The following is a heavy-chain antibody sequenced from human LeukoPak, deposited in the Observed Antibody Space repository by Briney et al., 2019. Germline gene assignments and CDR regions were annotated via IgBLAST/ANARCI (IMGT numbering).Heavy chain of an antibody. CDR2: IGYAGINK. J-gene: IGHJ6*03. D-gene: IGHD3-10*01. CDR1: GFTFSSYG. V-gene: IGHV3-30*02. Sequence: GGSLRLSCAASGFTFSSYGMHRVRQAPGKGLEWVAVIGYAGINKHYADSLKGRFTISRDSSKSTVYLQMNSLRAEDTAVYYCAKNAGPLGFGDYYYMDVWGKGITVTVSS. CDR3: AKNAGPLGFGDYYYMDV.